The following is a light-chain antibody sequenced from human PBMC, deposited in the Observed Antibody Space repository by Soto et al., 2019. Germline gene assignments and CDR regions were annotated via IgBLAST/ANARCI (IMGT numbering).Light chain of an antibody. Sequence: QSALTQPPSASGSPGQSVTISCTGTSSDVGGYNYVSWYQHHPGKAPKLMIYEVTKRPSGVPDRFSGSKSGNTASLTVSGLQAGDEADYYCSSYAGGNNHCVFGTGTKLTVL. J-gene: IGLJ1*01. V-gene: IGLV2-8*01. CDR1: SSDVGGYNY. CDR2: EVT. CDR3: SSYAGGNNHCV.